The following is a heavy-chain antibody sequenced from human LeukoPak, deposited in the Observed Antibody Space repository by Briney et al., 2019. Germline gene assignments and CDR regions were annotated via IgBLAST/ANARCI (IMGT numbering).Heavy chain of an antibody. Sequence: GGSLRLSCTASEVTLGDYPLTWVRQAPGKGLEWVGFIRSRAYGGTTKYAASVRGRFTISRDDSKNIAYLQMNSLKIEDTAVYYCGYGSTGFFTLSYWGPGTLVTVSS. CDR2: IRSRAYGGTT. D-gene: IGHD3-22*01. V-gene: IGHV3-49*04. CDR3: GYGSTGFFTLSY. J-gene: IGHJ4*02. CDR1: EVTLGDYP.